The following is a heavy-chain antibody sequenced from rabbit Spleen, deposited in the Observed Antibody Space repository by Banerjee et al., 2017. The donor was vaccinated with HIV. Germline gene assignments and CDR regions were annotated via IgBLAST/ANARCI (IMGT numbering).Heavy chain of an antibody. CDR3: ARSTGYDGYDYSTNLNL. Sequence: QSLEESGGDLVKPGASLTLTCTASGFSFSSGYHMCWVRQAPGKGLEWIACIDNGDGSTRYASWAKGRFTISKTSSTTVTLQMTSLTAADTATYFCARSTGYDGYDYSTNLNLWGPGTLVTVS. J-gene: IGHJ4*01. CDR1: GFSFSSGYH. D-gene: IGHD6-1*01. V-gene: IGHV1S40*01. CDR2: IDNGDGST.